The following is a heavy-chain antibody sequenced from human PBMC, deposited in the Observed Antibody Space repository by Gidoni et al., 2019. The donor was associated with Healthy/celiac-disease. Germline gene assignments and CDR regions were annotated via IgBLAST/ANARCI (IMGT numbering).Heavy chain of an antibody. D-gene: IGHD3-3*01. CDR3: AGNKHYDVLSD. V-gene: IGHV4-31*03. CDR1: GGSISSGGYY. CDR2: IYYSRST. J-gene: IGHJ4*02. Sequence: QLQESGPGLAKTSPTLSLTCTVSGGSISSGGYYWSWIRQHAGKGLEWIRYIYYSRSTYYNPSLKSRVTITVDTTKNQFSLKLSAVTAADTAVYYCAGNKHYDVLSDWGQGTLVTVSS.